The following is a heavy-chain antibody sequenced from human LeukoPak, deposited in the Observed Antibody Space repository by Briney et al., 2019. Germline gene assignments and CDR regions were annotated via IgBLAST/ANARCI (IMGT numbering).Heavy chain of an antibody. D-gene: IGHD3-10*01. CDR3: AKVRGFDY. CDR2: IRSKANSYAT. Sequence: GGSLRLSCAASGFTFSGSAMHWVRQASGKGLEWVGRIRSKANSYATAYAASVKGRFTISRDDSKNTAYLQMNSLRAEDTAVYYCAKVRGFDYWGQGTLVTVSS. J-gene: IGHJ4*02. V-gene: IGHV3-73*01. CDR1: GFTFSGSA.